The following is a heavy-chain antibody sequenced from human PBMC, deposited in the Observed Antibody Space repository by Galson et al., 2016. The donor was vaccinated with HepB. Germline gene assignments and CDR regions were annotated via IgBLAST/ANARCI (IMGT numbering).Heavy chain of an antibody. V-gene: IGHV3-30*14. CDR2: ISHDGGRE. J-gene: IGHJ4*02. D-gene: IGHD4-17*01. CDR3: EGSATYGDDVADC. Sequence: LRLSCAASAFRFSFYAMHWVRQAPGKGLEWVALISHDGGREYYADSVRGRFTVSRDNSKNTLDLQMHNLRPEDTAIYYCEGSATYGDDVADCWGQGTRVTVSS. CDR1: AFRFSFYA.